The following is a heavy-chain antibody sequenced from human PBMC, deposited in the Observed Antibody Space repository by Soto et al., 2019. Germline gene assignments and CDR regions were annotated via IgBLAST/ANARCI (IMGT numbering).Heavy chain of an antibody. CDR3: AREGSYSAYNFAHGIQLWSFDF. Sequence: AETLSLTCTVSGGSINTFYWILVVHPSGKGLEWIVRIFSSGSTSFNPSLESRVAMSVDTSKNHFSLNLSSVTAADMAVYYCAREGSYSAYNFAHGIQLWSFDFWGQGALVTVSS. D-gene: IGHD5-12*01. CDR2: IFSSGST. V-gene: IGHV4-4*07. J-gene: IGHJ4*02. CDR1: GGSINTFY.